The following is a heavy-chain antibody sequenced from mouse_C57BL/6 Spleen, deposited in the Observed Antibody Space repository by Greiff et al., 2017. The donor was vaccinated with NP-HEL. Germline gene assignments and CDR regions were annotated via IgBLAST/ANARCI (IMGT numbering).Heavy chain of an antibody. CDR1: GFTFSSYA. J-gene: IGHJ4*01. D-gene: IGHD1-1*01. Sequence: EVHLVESGGGLVKPGGSLKLSCAASGFTFSSYAMSWVRQTPEKRLEWVATISDGGSYTYYPDNVKGRFTISRDNAKNNLYLQMSHLKSEDTAMYYCARVRSYGAMDYWGQGTSVTVSS. V-gene: IGHV5-4*01. CDR2: ISDGGSYT. CDR3: ARVRSYGAMDY.